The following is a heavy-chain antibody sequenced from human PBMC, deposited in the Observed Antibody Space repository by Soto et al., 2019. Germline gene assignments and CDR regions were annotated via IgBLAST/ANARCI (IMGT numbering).Heavy chain of an antibody. Sequence: GASVKVSSKASCYTFTTPGITWGRQAPGQGFVLMGWISTYNVNTNYAQKLQGRVTLTTDTFTSTAYMEMRSLRSDVTAVYYCARGYSYGSRYYFDYWGQGTLVTVSS. D-gene: IGHD5-12*01. CDR2: ISTYNVNT. CDR1: CYTFTTPG. CDR3: ARGYSYGSRYYFDY. J-gene: IGHJ4*02. V-gene: IGHV1-18*01.